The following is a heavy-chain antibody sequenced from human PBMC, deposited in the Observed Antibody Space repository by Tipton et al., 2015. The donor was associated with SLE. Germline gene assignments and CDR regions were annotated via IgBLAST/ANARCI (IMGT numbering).Heavy chain of an antibody. CDR2: IYYSGST. Sequence: TLSLTCTVSGGSISSYYWSWIRQPPGKGLEWIGYIYYSGSTNYNPSLKSRVTISVDTSKNQFSLKLSSVTAAGTAVYYCARRGLTTSTFDYWGQGTLVTVSS. D-gene: IGHD4-11*01. J-gene: IGHJ4*02. V-gene: IGHV4-59*12. CDR3: ARRGLTTSTFDY. CDR1: GGSISSYY.